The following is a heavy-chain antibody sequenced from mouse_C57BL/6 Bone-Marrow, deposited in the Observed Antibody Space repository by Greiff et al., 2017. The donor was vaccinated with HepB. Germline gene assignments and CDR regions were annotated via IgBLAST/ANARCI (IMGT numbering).Heavy chain of an antibody. CDR2: IDPETGGT. CDR1: GYTFTDYE. V-gene: IGHV1-15*01. J-gene: IGHJ2*01. D-gene: IGHD2-2*01. Sequence: QVQLKESGAELVRPGASVTLSCKASGYTFTDYEMHWVKQTPVHGLEWIGAIDPETGGTAYNQKFKGKAILTADKSSSTTYMELRSLTSEDSAVYYCTIYCGYDEDYWGQGTTLTVST. CDR3: TIYCGYDEDY.